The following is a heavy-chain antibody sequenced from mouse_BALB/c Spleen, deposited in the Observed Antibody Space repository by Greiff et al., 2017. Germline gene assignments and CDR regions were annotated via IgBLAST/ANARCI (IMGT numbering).Heavy chain of an antibody. CDR1: GYTFTDYW. CDR3: ARGGTTVVVDY. Sequence: VQLQQPGAELVMPGASVKMSCKASGYTFTDYWMHWVKQRPGQGLEWIGAIDTSDSYTSYNQKFKGKATLTVDESSSTAYMQLSSLTSEDSAVYYCARGGTTVVVDYWGQGTTLTVSS. V-gene: IGHV1-69*01. CDR2: IDTSDSYT. J-gene: IGHJ2*01. D-gene: IGHD1-1*01.